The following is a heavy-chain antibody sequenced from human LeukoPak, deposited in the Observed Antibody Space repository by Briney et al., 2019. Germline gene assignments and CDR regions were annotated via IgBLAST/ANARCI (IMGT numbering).Heavy chain of an antibody. CDR2: IYSGGST. CDR1: GFTVSSNY. V-gene: IGHV3-53*01. Sequence: WGSLRLSCAASGFTVSSNYMSWVRQAPGKGLEWVSVIYSGGSTYYADSVNGRFTISRDNSKNTLYLQLNSLRAEDTAVYYCAKEYDILTRSYNWFDPWGQGTLVTVSS. D-gene: IGHD3-9*01. J-gene: IGHJ5*02. CDR3: AKEYDILTRSYNWFDP.